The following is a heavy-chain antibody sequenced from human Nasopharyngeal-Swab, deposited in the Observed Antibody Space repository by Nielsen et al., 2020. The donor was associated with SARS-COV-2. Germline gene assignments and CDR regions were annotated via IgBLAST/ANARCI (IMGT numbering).Heavy chain of an antibody. CDR1: GGTFSSYA. CDR2: ISAYNGNT. CDR3: ARPIGGPGEYQLHGSYYYYGMDV. J-gene: IGHJ6*02. V-gene: IGHV1-18*01. Sequence: ASVKVSCKASGGTFSSYAISWVRQAPGQGLEWMGRISAYNGNTNYAQKLQGRVTMTTDTSTSTAYMELRSLRSDDTAVYYCARPIGGPGEYQLHGSYYYYGMDVWGQGTTVTVSS. D-gene: IGHD2-2*01.